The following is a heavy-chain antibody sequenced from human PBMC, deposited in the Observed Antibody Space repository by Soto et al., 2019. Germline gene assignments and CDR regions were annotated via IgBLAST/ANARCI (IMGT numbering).Heavy chain of an antibody. J-gene: IGHJ5*02. CDR3: ARDGGFGYSYGKNWFDP. CDR1: GYTFTSYG. V-gene: IGHV1-18*01. D-gene: IGHD5-18*01. CDR2: ISAYNGNT. Sequence: GDAVKVSCKASGYTFTSYGISWVLQAPGRGLEWMGWISAYNGNTNYAQKLQGRVTMTTDTSTSTAYMELRSLRSDDTAVYYCARDGGFGYSYGKNWFDPWGQGTLVTVSS.